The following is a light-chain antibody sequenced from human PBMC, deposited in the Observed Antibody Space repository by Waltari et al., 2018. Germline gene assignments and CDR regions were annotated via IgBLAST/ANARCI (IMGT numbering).Light chain of an antibody. CDR2: EVT. Sequence: QSALTQPASVSGSPGPSITISCTGTSSDIGGYHTVSWYQHHPGKAPKLMIFEVTDRPSGVSNRFSGSKSGNTASLTISGLQAEDEADYYCSSYTTSNTWVFGGGTKVTVL. V-gene: IGLV2-14*01. J-gene: IGLJ3*02. CDR3: SSYTTSNTWV. CDR1: SSDIGGYHT.